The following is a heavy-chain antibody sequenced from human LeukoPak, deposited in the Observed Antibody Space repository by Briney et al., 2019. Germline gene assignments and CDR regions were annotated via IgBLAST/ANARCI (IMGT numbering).Heavy chain of an antibody. CDR1: GFTFNNFA. V-gene: IGHV3-30*02. CDR2: IHSVGRSK. CDR3: AKDLDGSYCVDF. D-gene: IGHD1-26*01. J-gene: IGHJ6*01. Sequence: QPGGSLRLSCAAPGFTFNNFAIHWVRQAPGKGPEWVAVIHSVGRSKYYADSLKGRFTISRDNSKNTLYLQMNSLRSEDTALYYCAKDLDGSYCVDFWGQGTPVTVSS.